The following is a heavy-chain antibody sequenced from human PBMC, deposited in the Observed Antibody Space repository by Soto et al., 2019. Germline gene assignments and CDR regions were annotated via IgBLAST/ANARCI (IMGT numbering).Heavy chain of an antibody. Sequence: EVQLVEPGGGLVKPGGSLRLSCAASGFIFSTYSMNWVRQAPGKGLEWVSSISSSSGFISYADSVKGRFTISRDNAKNSLYLQMNSLRAEDTALYYCVRAMGSSSSKDDYWGQGTLVTVSS. J-gene: IGHJ4*02. CDR2: ISSSSGFI. CDR3: VRAMGSSSSKDDY. D-gene: IGHD6-6*01. CDR1: GFIFSTYS. V-gene: IGHV3-21*01.